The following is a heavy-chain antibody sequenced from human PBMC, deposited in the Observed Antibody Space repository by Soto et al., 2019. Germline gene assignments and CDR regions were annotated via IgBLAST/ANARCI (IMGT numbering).Heavy chain of an antibody. J-gene: IGHJ4*02. CDR3: AHRPVVVGAYYFDY. CDR2: IYWDDDK. D-gene: IGHD2-21*01. Sequence: QITLKESGPTLVKPTQTLTLTCMFSGFSLTTSGAAVAWIRQSPGKALEWLALIYWDDDKRYNPSLKSRLTSTKHTTKNQGVLTMTNMDPVDTGTYYCAHRPVVVGAYYFDYWGQGTLVTVSS. CDR1: GFSLTTSGAA. V-gene: IGHV2-5*02.